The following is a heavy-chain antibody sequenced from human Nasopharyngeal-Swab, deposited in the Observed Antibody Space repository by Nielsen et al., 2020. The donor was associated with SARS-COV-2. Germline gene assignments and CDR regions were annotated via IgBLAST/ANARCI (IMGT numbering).Heavy chain of an antibody. CDR1: GYTFTSYG. J-gene: IGHJ6*02. V-gene: IGHV1-18*01. D-gene: IGHD2-2*01. CDR2: ISAYNGST. Sequence: ASVKVSCKASGYTFTSYGISWVRRAPGQGLEWMGWISAYNGSTNYAQKLQGRVTMTTDTSTSTAYMELRSLRSDDTAVYYCARVSYQLLRDYYYYGMDVWGQGTTVTVSS. CDR3: ARVSYQLLRDYYYYGMDV.